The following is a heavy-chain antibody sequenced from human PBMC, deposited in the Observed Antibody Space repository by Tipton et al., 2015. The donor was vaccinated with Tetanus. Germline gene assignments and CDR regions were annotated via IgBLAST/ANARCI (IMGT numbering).Heavy chain of an antibody. CDR1: GGSISSSSYY. CDR3: ATIWFGELSLDY. CDR2: IYYSGST. V-gene: IGHV4-39*01. J-gene: IGHJ4*02. D-gene: IGHD3-10*01. Sequence: TLSLTCTVSGGSISSSSYYWGWIRQPPGKGLEWIGSIYYSGSTYYNPSLKSRVTISVDTSKNQFSLKLSSVTAADTAVYYCATIWFGELSLDYWGQGTLVTVSS.